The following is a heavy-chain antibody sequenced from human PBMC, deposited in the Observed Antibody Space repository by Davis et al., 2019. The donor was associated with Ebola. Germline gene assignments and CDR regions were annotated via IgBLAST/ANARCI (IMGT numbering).Heavy chain of an antibody. J-gene: IGHJ4*02. CDR1: GYSFSSYW. Sequence: PGGSLRLSCKGSGYSFSSYWNNWLRQMPGKGLEWMGRIDPSDSYSNYSPSFQGHVTISADKSISTAYLQWSSLKASDTAMYYCAITAMDTFFDYWGQGTLVTVSS. V-gene: IGHV5-10-1*01. D-gene: IGHD5-18*01. CDR3: AITAMDTFFDY. CDR2: IDPSDSYS.